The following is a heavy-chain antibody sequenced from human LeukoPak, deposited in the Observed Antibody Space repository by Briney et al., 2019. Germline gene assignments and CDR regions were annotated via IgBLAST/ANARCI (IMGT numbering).Heavy chain of an antibody. D-gene: IGHD3-16*01. Sequence: SETLSLTCTVSGGSTDHYFWNWIRQTPGKGLEWIGYVYYSGSTVYNPSLQSRVSISIDTSKKQISLKLSPVTAADTAVYYCARDRGTYTYGGFDYWGQGTLVSVSS. CDR3: ARDRGTYTYGGFDY. V-gene: IGHV4-59*01. CDR1: GGSTDHYF. CDR2: VYYSGST. J-gene: IGHJ4*02.